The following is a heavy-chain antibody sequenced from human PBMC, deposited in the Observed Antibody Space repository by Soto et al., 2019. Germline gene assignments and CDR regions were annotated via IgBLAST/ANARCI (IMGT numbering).Heavy chain of an antibody. J-gene: IGHJ6*02. CDR2: IIPIFGAA. CDR1: GGTFSSYA. Sequence: SVKVSCKASGGTFSSYAISWVRQAPGQGLEWMGGIIPIFGAANYAQKFQGRVTITADESTSTAYMELSSLRSEDTAVYYCARDKRGSLGGMDVWGQGTTVTVSS. D-gene: IGHD3-10*01. V-gene: IGHV1-69*13. CDR3: ARDKRGSLGGMDV.